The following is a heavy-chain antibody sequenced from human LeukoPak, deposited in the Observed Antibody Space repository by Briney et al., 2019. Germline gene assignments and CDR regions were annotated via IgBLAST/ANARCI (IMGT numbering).Heavy chain of an antibody. CDR1: GFTFSSYW. D-gene: IGHD2-2*01. V-gene: IGHV3-74*01. Sequence: GGSLRLSCAASGFTFSSYWMHWVRQAPGKGLVWVSRINSDGSITAYADSVRGRFTISRDNAKSTLYLQMNSLRAEDTAVYYCASSTQISKYADYWGQGALVTVSS. CDR2: INSDGSIT. CDR3: ASSTQISKYADY. J-gene: IGHJ4*02.